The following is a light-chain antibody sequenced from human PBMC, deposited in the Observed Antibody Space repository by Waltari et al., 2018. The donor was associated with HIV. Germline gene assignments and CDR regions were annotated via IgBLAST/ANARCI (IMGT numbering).Light chain of an antibody. CDR1: QGIQTW. Sequence: DIQMAHSPSSVSASVGATVTITCRASQGIQTWLAWYQQRPAKAPTLLVYAASRLQSGVPARFNGSGSGLDFTLTITDFQPDDSAIYYCQQAKSFPHTFGGGTRVEI. J-gene: IGKJ4*01. CDR3: QQAKSFPHT. V-gene: IGKV1-12*01. CDR2: AAS.